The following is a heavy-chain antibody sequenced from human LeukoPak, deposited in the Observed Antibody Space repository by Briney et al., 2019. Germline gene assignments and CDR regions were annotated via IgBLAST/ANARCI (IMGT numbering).Heavy chain of an antibody. CDR3: ARVATTTNPPQRPFDY. V-gene: IGHV4-38-2*01. D-gene: IGHD5-12*01. CDR1: GYSISSGYY. CDR2: IYYSGST. Sequence: SETLSLTCAVSGYSISSGYYWGWIRQPPGKGLEWIGSIYYSGSTYYNPSLKSRVTISVDTSKNQFSLKLSSVTAADTAVYYCARVATTTNPPQRPFDYWGQGTLVAVSS. J-gene: IGHJ4*02.